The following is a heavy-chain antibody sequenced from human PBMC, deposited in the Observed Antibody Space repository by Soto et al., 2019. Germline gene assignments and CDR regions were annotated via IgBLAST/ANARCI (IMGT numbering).Heavy chain of an antibody. CDR2: IIPILGIA. CDR3: ARDRSHSSAYWWLDY. J-gene: IGHJ4*02. Sequence: GASVKVSCKASGGTFSSYTISWVRQAPGQGLEWMGRIIPILGIANYAQKFQGRVTITADKSTSTAYMELSSLRSEDTAVYYCARDRSHSSAYWWLDYWGQGTQVTVSS. CDR1: GGTFSSYT. D-gene: IGHD3-22*01. V-gene: IGHV1-69*04.